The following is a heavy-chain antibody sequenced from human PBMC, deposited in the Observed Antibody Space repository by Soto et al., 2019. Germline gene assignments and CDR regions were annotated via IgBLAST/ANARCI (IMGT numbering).Heavy chain of an antibody. V-gene: IGHV1-18*01. J-gene: IGHJ4*02. D-gene: IGHD1-20*01. Sequence: GASVKVSCKASGYTFTSYGISWVRQAPGQGLEWMGWISAYNGNTNYAQKLQGRVTMTTDTSTSTAYMELRSLRSDDTAVYYCARDIPHNWTPPVGFDYWGQGTLVTVSS. CDR3: ARDIPHNWTPPVGFDY. CDR2: ISAYNGNT. CDR1: GYTFTSYG.